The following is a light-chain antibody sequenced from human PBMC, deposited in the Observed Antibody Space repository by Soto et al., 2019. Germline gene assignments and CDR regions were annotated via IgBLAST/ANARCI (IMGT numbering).Light chain of an antibody. J-gene: IGLJ2*01. CDR2: DVS. Sequence: QSALTQPRSVSGSPGQSVTISCTGTSSDVGGYNYVSWYQQHPGKAPKLMIYDVSKRPSGVPDRFSGSKSGNTASLTISGLQAEDEADYYCCSYAGSYTLVFGGGTKVTLL. CDR1: SSDVGGYNY. V-gene: IGLV2-11*01. CDR3: CSYAGSYTLV.